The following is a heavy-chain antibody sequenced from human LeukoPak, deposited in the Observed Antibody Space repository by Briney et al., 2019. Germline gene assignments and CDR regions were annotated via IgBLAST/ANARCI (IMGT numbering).Heavy chain of an antibody. CDR1: GFTFSSYA. J-gene: IGHJ4*02. Sequence: GGSLRLSCAASGFTFSSYAMSWVRQAPGKGLEWVSAISGSGGSTYYADSVKGRFTISRDNSKNTLYLQMNSLGAEDTAIYYCAKGGVVTAIHYYFDYWGQGTLVTVSS. CDR2: ISGSGGST. CDR3: AKGGVVTAIHYYFDY. D-gene: IGHD2-21*02. V-gene: IGHV3-23*01.